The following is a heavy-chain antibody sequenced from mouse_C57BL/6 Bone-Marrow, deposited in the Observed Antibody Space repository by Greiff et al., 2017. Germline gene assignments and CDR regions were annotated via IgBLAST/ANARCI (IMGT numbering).Heavy chain of an antibody. CDR1: GYAFTNYL. V-gene: IGHV1-54*01. CDR2: INPGSGGT. Sequence: QVQLQQSGAELVRPGTSVKVSCKASGYAFTNYLIEWVKQRPGQGLEWIGVINPGSGGTKYNEKFKGKATLTADKSSSTAYMQLSSLTSEDSAVYFCAIWLRRKGFAYWGQGTLVTVSA. CDR3: AIWLRRKGFAY. J-gene: IGHJ3*01. D-gene: IGHD2-2*01.